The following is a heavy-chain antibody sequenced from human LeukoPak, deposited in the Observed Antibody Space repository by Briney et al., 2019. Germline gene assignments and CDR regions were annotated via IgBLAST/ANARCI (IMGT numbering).Heavy chain of an antibody. D-gene: IGHD3-16*01. CDR3: AREAYDAFDI. J-gene: IGHJ3*02. CDR2: ISHSGST. V-gene: IGHV4-30-2*01. Sequence: PSQTLSLTCAVSGGSISSGGYSWSWIRQPPGKGLEWIGYISHSGSTYYSPSLKSRVTISVDRSKNQFSLKLSSVTAADTAVYYCAREAYDAFDIWGQGTMVTVSS. CDR1: GGSISSGGYS.